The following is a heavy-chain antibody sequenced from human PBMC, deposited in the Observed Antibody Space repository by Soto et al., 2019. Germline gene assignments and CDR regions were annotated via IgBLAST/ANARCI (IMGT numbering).Heavy chain of an antibody. CDR2: IIPILGIA. Sequence: ASVKVSCKASGGTFSSYTISWVRQAPGQGLEWMGRIIPILGIANYAQKFQGRVTITADKSTSTAYMELSSLRSEDTAVYYCASTPPSRGYSGYENSFDYWGQGTLVTVSS. V-gene: IGHV1-69*02. J-gene: IGHJ4*02. CDR3: ASTPPSRGYSGYENSFDY. CDR1: GGTFSSYT. D-gene: IGHD5-12*01.